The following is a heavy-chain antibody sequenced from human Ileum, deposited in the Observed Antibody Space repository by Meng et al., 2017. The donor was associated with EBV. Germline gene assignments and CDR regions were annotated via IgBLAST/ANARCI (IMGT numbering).Heavy chain of an antibody. CDR1: GGSISSFY. V-gene: IGHV4-59*08. Sequence: HVRLTESGPGLVKPSETLSLTCTVPGGSISSFYWSWIRQPPGKGLEWIGHIYYSGSTNYTPSLKSRVTISVDTSKNQFSLNLSSVTAADTAVYYCARGGWSLDYWGQGTLVTVSS. J-gene: IGHJ4*02. CDR3: ARGGWSLDY. D-gene: IGHD2-15*01. CDR2: IYYSGST.